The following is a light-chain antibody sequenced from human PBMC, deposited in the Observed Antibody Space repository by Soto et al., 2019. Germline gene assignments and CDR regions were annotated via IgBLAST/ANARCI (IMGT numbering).Light chain of an antibody. V-gene: IGKV3-15*01. CDR2: GAS. Sequence: EIEMTQSPATVSVSPGERATLSCRASQSVGSKLAWYQQKPGQAPRLLIYGASTRATGIPARFSGSGSGTEFTLTISSLQSEDFAVYYCHQYYNWPPLTFGGGTKVEIK. CDR3: HQYYNWPPLT. CDR1: QSVGSK. J-gene: IGKJ4*01.